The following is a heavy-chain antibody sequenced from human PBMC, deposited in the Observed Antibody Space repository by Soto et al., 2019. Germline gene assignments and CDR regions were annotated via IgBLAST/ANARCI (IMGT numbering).Heavy chain of an antibody. V-gene: IGHV3-23*01. D-gene: IGHD1-1*01. J-gene: IGHJ6*02. CDR2: ISGSGGSI. Sequence: EVQLLESGGGLVQPGGSLRLSCAASGFTFSTYAMNWVRQAPGNGLEWVSAISGSGGSIYYADSVKGRFPISRDNSKNTQYLQMNNLRDEDTALYHCVKGYMKGDVWGQGTTVSVSS. CDR1: GFTFSTYA. CDR3: VKGYMKGDV.